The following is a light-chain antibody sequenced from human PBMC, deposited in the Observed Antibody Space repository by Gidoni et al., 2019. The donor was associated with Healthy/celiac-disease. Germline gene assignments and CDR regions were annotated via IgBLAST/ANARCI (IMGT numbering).Light chain of an antibody. Sequence: EFVLTLPPAPLSLSPGETAPLSCRGSQSVSSYLAWYQQKPGQTPRLLIYDASNRATGLPARLSGSGSGTDFTITISSLEPEDFAVYYCQQHNNRPPWTFGQGTKVEIK. J-gene: IGKJ1*01. CDR2: DAS. CDR1: QSVSSY. CDR3: QQHNNRPPWT. V-gene: IGKV3-11*01.